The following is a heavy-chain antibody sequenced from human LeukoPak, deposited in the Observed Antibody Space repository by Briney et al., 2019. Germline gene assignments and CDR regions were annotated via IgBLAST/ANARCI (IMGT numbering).Heavy chain of an antibody. J-gene: IGHJ5*02. CDR1: GGSISSYY. CDR2: IYYSGST. D-gene: IGHD2-15*01. Sequence: SETLSLTCTVPGGSISSYYWSWIRQPPGKGLEWIGYIYYSGSTYYNPSLKSRVTISVDTSKNQFPLKLSSVTAADTAVYYCARVVDWFDPWGQGTLVTVSS. CDR3: ARVVDWFDP. V-gene: IGHV4-59*08.